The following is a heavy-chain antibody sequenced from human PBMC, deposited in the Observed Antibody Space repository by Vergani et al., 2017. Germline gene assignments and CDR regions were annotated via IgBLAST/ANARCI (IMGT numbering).Heavy chain of an antibody. CDR2: VYYSGSA. CDR1: GGSISSSSYY. V-gene: IGHV4-61*01. J-gene: IGHJ4*02. Sequence: QLQLQESGPGLVKPSETLSLTCTVSGGSISSSSYYWSWIRQPPGKGLEWIGYVYYSGSASYNPSLKSRVTISVDTSNNQFSLKLSSVTAADTAVYYCAGVSGGVHFDYWGQGTLVTVSS. D-gene: IGHD1-26*01. CDR3: AGVSGGVHFDY.